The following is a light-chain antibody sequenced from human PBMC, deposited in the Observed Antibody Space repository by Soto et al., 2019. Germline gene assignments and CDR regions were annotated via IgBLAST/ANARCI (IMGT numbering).Light chain of an antibody. Sequence: DIQMTQSPSSLSASLGDRITITRRASQSISSYLNWYQQKPGKAPKLLIHDASSLQSGLPSRFSGSGSGTHFTLPISRLQPEDFATYYCQRSYSSAPITFGQGTRLDIK. CDR1: QSISSY. CDR3: QRSYSSAPIT. J-gene: IGKJ5*01. CDR2: DAS. V-gene: IGKV1-39*01.